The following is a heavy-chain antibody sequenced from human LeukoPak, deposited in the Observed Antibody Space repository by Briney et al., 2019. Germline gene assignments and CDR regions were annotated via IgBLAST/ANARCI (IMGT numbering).Heavy chain of an antibody. Sequence: SGTLSLTCAVSGGSISSSNWWSWVRQPPGKGLEWNGEIYHSGSTNYNPSLKSRVTISVDKSKNQFSLKLSSVTAADTAVYYCASSDRLAAAGSFDYWGQGTLVTVSS. V-gene: IGHV4-4*02. CDR2: IYHSGST. CDR3: ASSDRLAAAGSFDY. CDR1: GGSISSSNW. D-gene: IGHD6-13*01. J-gene: IGHJ4*02.